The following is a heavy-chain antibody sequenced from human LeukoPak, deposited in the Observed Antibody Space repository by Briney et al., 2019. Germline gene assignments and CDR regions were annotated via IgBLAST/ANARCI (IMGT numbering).Heavy chain of an antibody. CDR2: ISSSSSNI. D-gene: IGHD2-15*01. J-gene: IGHJ5*02. CDR1: GFTFSRYS. V-gene: IGHV3-21*01. CDR3: ARGADGVSSNSRGWFDP. Sequence: PGGSLRLSCAASGFTFSRYSMNWVRQAPGRGLEWVSSISSSSSNIYYADSVKGRFTISRDNARNSLYLQMNTLRADDTAVYSCARGADGVSSNSRGWFDPWGQGTQVTVSS.